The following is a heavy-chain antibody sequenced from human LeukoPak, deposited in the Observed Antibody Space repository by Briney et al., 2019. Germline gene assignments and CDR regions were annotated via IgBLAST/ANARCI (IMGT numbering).Heavy chain of an antibody. V-gene: IGHV3-23*01. Sequence: GGSLRLSCAASGFTFSSYAMSWVRQAPGKGLEWVSTISGSGGSTNYADSVKSRFTISRDNSKNTLSLQMNSLRAEDTAVYYCAKRVVAATSYYFDYWGQGSLVTVSS. CDR1: GFTFSSYA. CDR3: AKRVVAATSYYFDY. CDR2: ISGSGGST. D-gene: IGHD2-15*01. J-gene: IGHJ4*02.